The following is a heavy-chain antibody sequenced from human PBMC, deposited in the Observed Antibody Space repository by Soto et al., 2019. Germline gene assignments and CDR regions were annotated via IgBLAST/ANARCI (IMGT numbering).Heavy chain of an antibody. D-gene: IGHD2-21*01. V-gene: IGHV3-21*01. CDR2: ISSSSSYI. Sequence: GGSLILSCAASGFTFSSYSMNWVRQAPGKGLEWVSSISSSSSYIYYADSVKGRFTISRDNAKNSLYLQMNSLRAEDTAVYYCARGLAAGGGDIDYWGQGTLVTVSS. CDR3: ARGLAAGGGDIDY. J-gene: IGHJ4*02. CDR1: GFTFSSYS.